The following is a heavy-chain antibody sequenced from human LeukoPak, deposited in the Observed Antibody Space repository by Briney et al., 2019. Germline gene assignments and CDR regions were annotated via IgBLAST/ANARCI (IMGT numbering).Heavy chain of an antibody. CDR3: ARSDYYYYYGMDV. CDR2: IYYSGST. V-gene: IGHV4-59*01. CDR1: GGSISSYY. J-gene: IGHJ6*02. Sequence: PSETLSLTCTVSGGSISSYYWSWIRQPPGKGLEWIGYIYYSGSTNYNPSLKSRVTISVDTSKNQFSLKLSSVTAADTAVYYCARSDYYYYYGMDVWGQGTTVTVS.